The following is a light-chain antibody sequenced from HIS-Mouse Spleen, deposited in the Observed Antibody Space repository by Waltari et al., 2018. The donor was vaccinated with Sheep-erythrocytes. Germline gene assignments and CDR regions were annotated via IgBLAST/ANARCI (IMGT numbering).Light chain of an antibody. V-gene: IGLV2-11*01. CDR1: RSDVGGYNY. CDR3: CSYAGSYNYV. Sequence: QSALTQPRSVSGSPGPSVTISCTGTRSDVGGYNYVSWYQQHPGKAPKLMIYDVSKRPSGVPDRFSGSKSGNTASLTISGLQAEDEADYYCCSYAGSYNYVFGTGTKVTVL. CDR2: DVS. J-gene: IGLJ1*01.